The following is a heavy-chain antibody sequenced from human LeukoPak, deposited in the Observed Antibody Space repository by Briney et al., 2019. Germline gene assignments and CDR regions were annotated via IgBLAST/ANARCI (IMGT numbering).Heavy chain of an antibody. Sequence: GESLKISCKGSGYTSSNYWIGWVRQMPGRGLEWMGIIYPGDSATRYSPSFQGQVTISADKSISTAYVQWSSLKASDTAMYYCARQKTDGTGYYFDAFDVWGQGTLVAVSS. CDR1: GYTSSNYW. CDR3: ARQKTDGTGYYFDAFDV. D-gene: IGHD3-22*01. J-gene: IGHJ3*01. CDR2: IYPGDSAT. V-gene: IGHV5-51*01.